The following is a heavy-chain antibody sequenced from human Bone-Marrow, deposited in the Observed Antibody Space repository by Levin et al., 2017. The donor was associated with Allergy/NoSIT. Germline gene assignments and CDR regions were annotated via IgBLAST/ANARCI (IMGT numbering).Heavy chain of an antibody. Sequence: PSETLSLTCGVFGGSLSSHYWTWIRQSPGRGLEWIGEINHSGTTNYNPSLKSRVIISVDTSKNQFSLKLSSLSAADTAVYYCARSFSLWYNWFDPWGQGTLVTVSS. CDR3: ARSFSLWYNWFDP. CDR2: INHSGTT. D-gene: IGHD2-8*02. J-gene: IGHJ5*02. V-gene: IGHV4-34*01. CDR1: GGSLSSHY.